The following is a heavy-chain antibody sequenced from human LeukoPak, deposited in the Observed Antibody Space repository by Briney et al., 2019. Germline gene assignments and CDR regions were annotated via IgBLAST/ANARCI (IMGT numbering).Heavy chain of an antibody. J-gene: IGHJ3*02. D-gene: IGHD6-13*01. CDR2: ISSSSNYI. CDR3: ARGGAAGGNDAFDI. V-gene: IGHV3-21*01. CDR1: GFTFSSYS. Sequence: PGGSLRLSCAASGFTFSSYSMNWVRQAPGKGLEWVSCISSSSNYIYYADSVKGRFTISRDNAKNSLYLQMNSLRAEDTAVYYCARGGAAGGNDAFDIWGQGTMVTVSS.